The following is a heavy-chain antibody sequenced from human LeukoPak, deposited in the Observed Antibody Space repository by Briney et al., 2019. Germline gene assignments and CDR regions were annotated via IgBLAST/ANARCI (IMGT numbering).Heavy chain of an antibody. V-gene: IGHV3-48*02. CDR1: GFTFSDYS. J-gene: IGHJ3*02. Sequence: GGSLRLSCAASGFTFSDYSMNWVRQAPGKGLEWVSYISSSSSTVYYADSVKGRFTISRDNAKNSLYLQMNSLRDEDTAVYYCAKSIVGATGDAFDIWGQGTMVTVSS. CDR3: AKSIVGATGDAFDI. D-gene: IGHD1-26*01. CDR2: ISSSSSTV.